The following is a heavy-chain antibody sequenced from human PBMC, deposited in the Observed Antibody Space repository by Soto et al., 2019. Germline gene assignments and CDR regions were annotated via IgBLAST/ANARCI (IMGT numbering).Heavy chain of an antibody. CDR2: IYYSGTT. V-gene: IGHV4-28*03. CDR1: GYSISSSNW. J-gene: IGHJ6*04. CDR3: ARVFGFGGMEV. Sequence: PSETLSLTCAVSGYSISSSNWWCWIRQPPGKGLEWIGYIYYSGTTYYNPSLKSRVTMSVDTSKNQFSLKLSSVTAADTAVYYSARVFGFGGMEVWGKGTRVTVSS. D-gene: IGHD3-10*01.